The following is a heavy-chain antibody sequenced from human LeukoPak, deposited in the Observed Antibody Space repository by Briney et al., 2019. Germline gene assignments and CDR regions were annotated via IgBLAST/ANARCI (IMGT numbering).Heavy chain of an antibody. CDR2: MNPNSGDT. CDR3: ARGRGSRSSDC. V-gene: IGHV1-8*01. J-gene: IGHJ4*02. CDR1: GYTFTSFD. Sequence: ASVKVSCKASGYTFTSFDINWVRQATGQGLEWMGWMNPNSGDTGYAQKFQGRVTMTRDTSISTAYLEPSSLRSDDTAVYYCARGRGSRSSDCWGQGTLVTVSS. D-gene: IGHD6-13*01.